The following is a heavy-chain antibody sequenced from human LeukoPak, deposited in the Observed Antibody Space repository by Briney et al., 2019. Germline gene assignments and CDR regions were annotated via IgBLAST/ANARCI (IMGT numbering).Heavy chain of an antibody. D-gene: IGHD6-6*01. CDR1: GYTFTSYY. CDR2: INPSGGST. CDR3: ATLSSSSRGNY. V-gene: IGHV1-46*01. Sequence: ASVKVSCKASGYTFTSYYMHWVRQAPGQGLEWMGIINPSGGSTSYAQKFQGRVTITADTSTDTAYMELSSLRSEDTALYYCATLSSSSRGNYWGQGTLVTVSS. J-gene: IGHJ4*02.